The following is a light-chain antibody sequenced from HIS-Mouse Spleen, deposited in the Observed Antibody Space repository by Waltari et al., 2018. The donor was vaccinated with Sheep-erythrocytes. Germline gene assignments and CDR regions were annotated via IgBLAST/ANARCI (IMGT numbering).Light chain of an antibody. Sequence: QSALTQPASVSCSPGQSITISCTGTSSDVGSYTLSSWYQQHPGKAPKPMIYEGSKRPSGVSNRLSGSKSGNTASLTISGLQAEDEADYYCCSYAGSSTPWVFGGGTKLTVL. J-gene: IGLJ3*02. CDR3: CSYAGSSTPWV. CDR1: SSDVGSYTL. V-gene: IGLV2-23*01. CDR2: EGS.